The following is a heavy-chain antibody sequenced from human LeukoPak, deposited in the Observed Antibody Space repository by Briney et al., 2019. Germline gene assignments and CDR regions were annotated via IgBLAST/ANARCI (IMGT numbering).Heavy chain of an antibody. J-gene: IGHJ4*02. Sequence: KPGGSLRLSCAVSGFTFSDYYMTWIRQAPGKGLEWLSYIRSSGTVTYYADSVKGRFTISRDNSKNTLYLQMNSLRAEDTAVYYCAKGFIAAAGTAQYWGQGTLVTVSS. CDR2: IRSSGTVT. CDR3: AKGFIAAAGTAQY. D-gene: IGHD6-13*01. V-gene: IGHV3-11*04. CDR1: GFTFSDYY.